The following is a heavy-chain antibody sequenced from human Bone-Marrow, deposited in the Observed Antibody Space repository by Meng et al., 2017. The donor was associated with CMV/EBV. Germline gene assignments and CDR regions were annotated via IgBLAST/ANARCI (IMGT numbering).Heavy chain of an antibody. CDR1: GYTFTSYY. J-gene: IGHJ6*02. V-gene: IGHV1-46*01. D-gene: IGHD3-3*01. Sequence: ASVKVSCKASGYTFTSYYMHWVRQAPGQGLEWMGIINPSGGSTSYAQKFQGRVTMTRDTSTSTVYMELSSLRSEDTAVYYCARDYYDFWSGYSSLLMDVWGQGTTVTFYS. CDR3: ARDYYDFWSGYSSLLMDV. CDR2: INPSGGST.